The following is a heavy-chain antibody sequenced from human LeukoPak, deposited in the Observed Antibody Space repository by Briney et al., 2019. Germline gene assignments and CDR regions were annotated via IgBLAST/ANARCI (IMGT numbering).Heavy chain of an antibody. V-gene: IGHV4-34*01. CDR2: INHSGST. Sequence: PSETLSLTCAVYGGSFSGYYWSWIRQPPGKGLEWIGEINHSGSTNYNPSLKSRVTISVDTSKNQFSLKLSSVTAEDTAVYYCARDPPYSGSHASATYIDYWGQGTLVTVSS. CDR1: GGSFSGYY. J-gene: IGHJ4*02. CDR3: ARDPPYSGSHASATYIDY. D-gene: IGHD6-6*01.